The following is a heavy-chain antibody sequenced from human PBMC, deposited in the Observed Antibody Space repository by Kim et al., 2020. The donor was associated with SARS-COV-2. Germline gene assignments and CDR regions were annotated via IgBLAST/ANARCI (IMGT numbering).Heavy chain of an antibody. V-gene: IGHV4-39*01. CDR2: IYYSGST. CDR1: GGSISSGFYY. Sequence: SETLSLTCTVSGGSISSGFYYWVWIRQPPGKGLEWIGSIYYSGSTYYNPSLKSRVTISLDTSKNQFSLKLSSVTAADTAVYYCARPSTTVVTYLEYWGQGTLVTVSS. J-gene: IGHJ4*02. CDR3: ARPSTTVVTYLEY. D-gene: IGHD4-17*01.